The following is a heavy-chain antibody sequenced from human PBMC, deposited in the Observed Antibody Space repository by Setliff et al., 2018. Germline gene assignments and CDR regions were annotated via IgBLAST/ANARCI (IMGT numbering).Heavy chain of an antibody. CDR3: ARSCSGGSCIPSDYMAA. J-gene: IGHJ6*03. CDR1: GLTLINNG. CDR2: IWHDGTNK. Sequence: AGGSLRLSCAASGLTLINNGFHWVRQAPGKGLEWVAIIWHDGTNKYYADSVKGRFDISRDSSKDTLYLQMNSLRAEDTAVYYCARSCSGGSCIPSDYMAAWGKGTTVTVSS. D-gene: IGHD2-15*01. V-gene: IGHV3-33*01.